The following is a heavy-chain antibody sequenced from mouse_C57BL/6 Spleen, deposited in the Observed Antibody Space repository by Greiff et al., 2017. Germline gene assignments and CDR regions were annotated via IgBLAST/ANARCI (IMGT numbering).Heavy chain of an antibody. CDR1: GYTFTSYW. CDR2: IHPISGRT. J-gene: IGHJ1*03. V-gene: IGHV1-64*01. D-gene: IGHD2-4*01. Sequence: QVHVKQPGAELVKPGASVKFSCKASGYTFTSYWMHWVKQRPGQGLEWIGMIHPISGRTNYNEKFKSKATLTVDKSSSTAYMQLSSLTSEDSAVYYCARYDYSWYFEVWGTGTTVTVSS. CDR3: ARYDYSWYFEV.